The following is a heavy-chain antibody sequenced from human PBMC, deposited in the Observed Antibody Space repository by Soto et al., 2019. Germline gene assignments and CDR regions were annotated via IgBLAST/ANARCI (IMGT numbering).Heavy chain of an antibody. D-gene: IGHD2-2*01. V-gene: IGHV1-8*01. CDR2: MNPNSGNT. J-gene: IGHJ6*02. Sequence: ASVKVSCKASGYTFTSYDINWVRQATGQGLEWMGWMNPNSGNTGYAQKFQGRVTMTRDTSTSTVYMELSSLRSEDTAVYYCARTYCSSTSCQSYYYYGMDVWGQGTTVTVSS. CDR3: ARTYCSSTSCQSYYYYGMDV. CDR1: GYTFTSYD.